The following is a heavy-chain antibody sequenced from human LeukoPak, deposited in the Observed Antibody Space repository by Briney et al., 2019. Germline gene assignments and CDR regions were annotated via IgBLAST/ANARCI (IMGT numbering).Heavy chain of an antibody. Sequence: ASVKVSCKASGYTFTGYYMHWVRQAPRQGLEWMGWINPNSGGTNYAQKFQGRVTMTRDTSISTAYMELSRLRSDDTAVYYCARVPLYCSSTSCLLYNWFDPWGQGTLVTVSS. CDR3: ARVPLYCSSTSCLLYNWFDP. CDR1: GYTFTGYY. V-gene: IGHV1-2*02. D-gene: IGHD2-2*01. J-gene: IGHJ5*02. CDR2: INPNSGGT.